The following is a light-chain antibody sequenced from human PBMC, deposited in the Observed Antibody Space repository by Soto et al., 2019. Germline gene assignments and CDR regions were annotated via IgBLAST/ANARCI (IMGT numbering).Light chain of an antibody. V-gene: IGLV2-11*01. CDR3: CSYAGIYSYV. CDR1: SSDVGRYDY. Sequence: QSALTQPRSVSRSPGQSVTIACTGTSSDVGRYDYVSWYQQHPGEAPKLVVYDVTKRPSGVPDRFSGSKSGNTASLTISGLQAEDEADYYCCSYAGIYSYVFGTGTKLTVL. J-gene: IGLJ1*01. CDR2: DVT.